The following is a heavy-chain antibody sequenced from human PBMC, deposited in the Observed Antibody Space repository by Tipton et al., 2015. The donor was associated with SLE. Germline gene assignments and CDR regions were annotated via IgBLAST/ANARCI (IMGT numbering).Heavy chain of an antibody. CDR2: ISWNGGTI. CDR1: GFSFDDYA. J-gene: IGHJ4*02. CDR3: SKGLGGDLLLPFFDY. D-gene: IGHD3-22*01. Sequence: QLVQSGGGLVQPGRPLRLSCAASGFSFDDYAMHWVRQAPGKGLEWVSGISWNGGTIDYADSVKGRFTISRDNAKNSLYLQMNSLRAEDMALYYCSKGLGGDLLLPFFDYWGQGTLVTVSS. V-gene: IGHV3-9*03.